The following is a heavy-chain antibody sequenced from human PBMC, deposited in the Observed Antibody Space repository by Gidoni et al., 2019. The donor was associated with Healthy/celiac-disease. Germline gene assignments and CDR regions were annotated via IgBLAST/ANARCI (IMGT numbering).Heavy chain of an antibody. CDR2: IKQDGSEK. J-gene: IGHJ6*02. CDR3: ARVPQDTAMVNLYYYYGMDV. CDR1: GFTFSSYW. D-gene: IGHD5-18*01. Sequence: EVQLVEYGGGLVQPGGSLRLSCAASGFTFSSYWMSWVRQAPGKGLEWVANIKQDGSEKYYVDSVKGRFTISRDNAKNSLYLQMNSLRAEDTAVYYCARVPQDTAMVNLYYYYGMDVWGQGTTVTVSS. V-gene: IGHV3-7*01.